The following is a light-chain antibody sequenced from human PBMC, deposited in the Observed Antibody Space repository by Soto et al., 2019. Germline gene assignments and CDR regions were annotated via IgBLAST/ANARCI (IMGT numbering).Light chain of an antibody. J-gene: IGKJ1*01. CDR1: QSVSSIY. Sequence: EIVLTQSPGTLSLSPGERATLSCRASQSVSSIYLAWYQQNPGQAPRVLIYGASSRATGIPDRFSGSGSGTDFTLTISRLEPEDFAVFYCQQYGSSPVTFGQGTKVEIK. V-gene: IGKV3-20*01. CDR3: QQYGSSPVT. CDR2: GAS.